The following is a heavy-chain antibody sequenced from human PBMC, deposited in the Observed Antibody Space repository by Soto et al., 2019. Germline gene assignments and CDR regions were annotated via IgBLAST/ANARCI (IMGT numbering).Heavy chain of an antibody. CDR2: IRSKANNYAT. CDR3: ALAYYYGAYPFDH. CDR1: GFTFSGSA. V-gene: IGHV3-73*02. J-gene: IGHJ4*02. D-gene: IGHD3-10*01. Sequence: EVQLVESGGGLVQPGGSLKLSCAASGFTFSGSALHWVRQASGKGLEWLGRIRSKANNYATAYAASVNGRFTISRDDSKNTAFLQMNSLKTDDTAVDYCALAYYYGAYPFDHWGPGTLPTVPS.